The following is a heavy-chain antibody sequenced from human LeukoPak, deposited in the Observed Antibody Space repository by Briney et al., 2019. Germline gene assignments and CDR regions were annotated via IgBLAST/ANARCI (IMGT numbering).Heavy chain of an antibody. J-gene: IGHJ4*02. CDR2: IYYSGST. D-gene: IGHD3-3*01. CDR1: GDSISTSNYY. V-gene: IGHV4-39*07. CDR3: ARVAPSTTFGVVSHRIFDY. Sequence: SETLSLTCTVSGDSISTSNYYWGWIRQPPGKGLDWIGSIYYSGSTYYSPSLKSRVTISVDTSKNQFSLKLTSVTAADTAMYYCARVAPSTTFGVVSHRIFDYWGQGTLVTVSS.